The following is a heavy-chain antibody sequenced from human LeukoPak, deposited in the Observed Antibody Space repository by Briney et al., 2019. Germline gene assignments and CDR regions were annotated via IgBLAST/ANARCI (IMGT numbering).Heavy chain of an antibody. D-gene: IGHD2-8*01. CDR3: ARRLYGRQRYWFDP. CDR1: GYTFTSYD. Sequence: ASVKVSCKASGYTFTSYDINWVRQATGQGLEWMGWMNPNSGNTGYAQKFHGRVTMTRNTSIGTAYMELSSLRSEDTAVYYCARRLYGRQRYWFDPWGQGTLVTVSS. CDR2: MNPNSGNT. J-gene: IGHJ5*02. V-gene: IGHV1-8*01.